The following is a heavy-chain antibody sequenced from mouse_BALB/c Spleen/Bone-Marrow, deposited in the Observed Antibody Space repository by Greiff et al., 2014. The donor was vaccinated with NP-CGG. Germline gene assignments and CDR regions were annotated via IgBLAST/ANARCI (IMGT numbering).Heavy chain of an antibody. J-gene: IGHJ4*01. CDR1: GFNIKDTY. Sequence: VQLQQPGAELVKPGASVKLSCKASGFNIKDTYMHWVKQRPEQGLEWIGRIDPANGNTKYDPKFQGKATITADTSSNTAYLQLSSLTSEDTAVYYGSSYAMDYWGQGTSVTVSS. V-gene: IGHV14-3*02. CDR2: IDPANGNT. CDR3: SSYAMDY.